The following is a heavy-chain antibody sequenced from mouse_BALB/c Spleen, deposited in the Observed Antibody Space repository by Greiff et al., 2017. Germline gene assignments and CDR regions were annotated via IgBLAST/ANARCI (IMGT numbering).Heavy chain of an antibody. CDR3: ARDDYYGSYY. CDR2: ISYDGSN. D-gene: IGHD1-1*01. J-gene: IGHJ2*01. Sequence: VQLKESGPGLVKPSQSLSLTCSVTGYSITSGYYWNWIRQFPGNKLEWMGYISYDGSNNYNPSLKNRISITRDTSKNQFFLKLNSVTTEDTATYYCARDDYYGSYYWGQGTTLTVSS. V-gene: IGHV3-6*02. CDR1: GYSITSGYY.